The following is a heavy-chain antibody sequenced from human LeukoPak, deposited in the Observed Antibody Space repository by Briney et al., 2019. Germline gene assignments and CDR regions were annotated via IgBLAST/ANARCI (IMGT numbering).Heavy chain of an antibody. CDR3: ARGWVDYFDY. CDR1: GFTFSSYE. D-gene: IGHD3-16*01. J-gene: IGHJ4*02. CDR2: ISSSGSTI. V-gene: IGHV3-48*03. Sequence: PGGSLRLSCAASGFTFSSYEMNWVCQAPGKGLEWVSYISSSGSTIYYADSVKGRFTISRDNAKNSLYLQMNSLRAEDTAVYYCARGWVDYFDYWGQGTLVTVSS.